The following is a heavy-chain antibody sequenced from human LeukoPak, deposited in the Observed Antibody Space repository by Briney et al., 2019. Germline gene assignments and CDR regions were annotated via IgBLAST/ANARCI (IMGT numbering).Heavy chain of an antibody. Sequence: ASEKVSCKASGGTFSSYAISWVRQAPGQGLEWMGWMNPNSGNTGYAQKFQGRVTMTRNTSISTAYMELSSLRSEDTAVYYCARGRARRAEYFQHWGQGTLVTVSS. D-gene: IGHD6-6*01. CDR1: GGTFSSYA. J-gene: IGHJ1*01. CDR3: ARGRARRAEYFQH. CDR2: MNPNSGNT. V-gene: IGHV1-8*02.